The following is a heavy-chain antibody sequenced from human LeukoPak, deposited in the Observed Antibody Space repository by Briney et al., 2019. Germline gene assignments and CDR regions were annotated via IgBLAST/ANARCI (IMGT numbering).Heavy chain of an antibody. J-gene: IGHJ4*02. Sequence: GGSLRLSCATSGFSLSSYWMIWVRQAPGKGLEWVANINQDGSEKNYVDSVKGRFTISRDNAKNSLYLQMNSLRAEDTSVYYCARARYCDYWGQGTLVTVSS. V-gene: IGHV3-7*01. D-gene: IGHD2-15*01. CDR3: ARARYCDY. CDR1: GFSLSSYW. CDR2: INQDGSEK.